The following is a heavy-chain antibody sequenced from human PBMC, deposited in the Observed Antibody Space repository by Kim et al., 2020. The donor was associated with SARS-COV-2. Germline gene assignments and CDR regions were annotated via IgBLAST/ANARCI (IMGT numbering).Heavy chain of an antibody. CDR3: ARAQCTTTDCYRSY. Sequence: ASVKVSCKTSGYAFSAFGMNWARQAPGQGLEWMGWINTNTGNPTYAQGFTGRFVFSLDTSVTTAYLQISSLKAADSAVYYCARAQCTTTDCYRSYWGQGTLVTVSS. D-gene: IGHD2-2*02. CDR2: INTNTGNP. V-gene: IGHV7-4-1*02. J-gene: IGHJ4*02. CDR1: GYAFSAFG.